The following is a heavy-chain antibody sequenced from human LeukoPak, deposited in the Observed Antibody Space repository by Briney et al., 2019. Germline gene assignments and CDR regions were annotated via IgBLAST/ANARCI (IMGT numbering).Heavy chain of an antibody. CDR2: IYYSGST. J-gene: IGHJ4*02. D-gene: IGHD4-17*01. CDR3: ARDTYGDYGFDY. V-gene: IGHV4-59*01. Sequence: SETLSLTCTVSGGSNSSYYWSSIRQPPGKGLEWIGYIYYSGSTNYNPSLKSRVIISVDTSKNQFSLKLSSVTAADTAVYYCARDTYGDYGFDYWGQGTLVTVSS. CDR1: GGSNSSYY.